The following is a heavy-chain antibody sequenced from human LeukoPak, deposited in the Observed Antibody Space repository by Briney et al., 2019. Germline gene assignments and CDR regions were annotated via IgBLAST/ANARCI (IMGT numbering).Heavy chain of an antibody. CDR3: VSFYETY. J-gene: IGHJ4*02. CDR2: INSDGSWT. V-gene: IGHV3-74*01. D-gene: IGHD2/OR15-2a*01. Sequence: GGSLRLSCAASGNYWIHWVRQVPGKGLVWVSHINSDGSWTSYADSVKGRFTISKDNAKNTVYLQMNSLRAEDTAVYYCVSFYETYWGRGTLVTVSS. CDR1: GNYW.